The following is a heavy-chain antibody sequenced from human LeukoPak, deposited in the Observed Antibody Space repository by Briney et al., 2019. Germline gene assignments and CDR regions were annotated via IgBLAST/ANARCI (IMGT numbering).Heavy chain of an antibody. CDR3: ASGSSDYDP. V-gene: IGHV4-4*07. J-gene: IGHJ5*02. CDR1: GGSISNYY. D-gene: IGHD5-12*01. CDR2: IYSSGTT. Sequence: PSETLSLTCTVSGGSISNYYWSWIRQPAGKGLEWIGRIYSSGTTIYNPSLKSRVTMSVDTSKNQFSLRLSSVTAADTAVYFCASGSSDYDPWGQGTLVTVSS.